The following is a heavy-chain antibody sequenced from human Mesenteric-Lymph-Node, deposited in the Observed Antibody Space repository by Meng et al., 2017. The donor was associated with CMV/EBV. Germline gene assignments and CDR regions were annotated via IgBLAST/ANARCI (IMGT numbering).Heavy chain of an antibody. CDR1: GYTFINYG. Sequence: ASVKVSCKASGYTFINYGISWVRQAPGQGLEWLGWISGYNDNTNYAQKLHGRVTLTTDTFTNTAYLELRSLRSDDTAVYFCARGGHHDFWNGLHHFDYWGQGTQVTVSS. V-gene: IGHV1-18*01. J-gene: IGHJ4*02. CDR3: ARGGHHDFWNGLHHFDY. D-gene: IGHD3-3*01. CDR2: ISGYNDNT.